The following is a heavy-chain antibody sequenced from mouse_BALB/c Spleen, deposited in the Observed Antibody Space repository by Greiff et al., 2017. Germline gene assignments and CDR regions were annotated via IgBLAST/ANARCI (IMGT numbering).Heavy chain of an antibody. D-gene: IGHD1-1*01. CDR1: GFTFSDYY. Sequence: EVMLVESGGGLVKPGGSLKLSCAASGFTFSDYYMSWVRQTPEKRLEWVATISDGGSYTYYPDSVKGRFTISRDNAKNNLYLQMSSLKSEDTAMYYCSRDNYYGSSFLADWGQGTLVTVSA. CDR2: ISDGGSYT. V-gene: IGHV5-4*02. J-gene: IGHJ3*01. CDR3: SRDNYYGSSFLAD.